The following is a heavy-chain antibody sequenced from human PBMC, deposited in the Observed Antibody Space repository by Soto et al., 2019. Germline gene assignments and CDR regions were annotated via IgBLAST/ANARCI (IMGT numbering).Heavy chain of an antibody. D-gene: IGHD1-26*01. V-gene: IGHV3-74*01. Sequence: EVQVVEAGGDLVQPGGSLRLSCVGSGFTLSSYWMYWVRQAPGKGLVWVSRISPDGSTINYADFVKGRFTISRDNAKNTLYLQMDSLRAEDTALYYCTRVISGSSGLFDYWGQGALVTVSS. J-gene: IGHJ4*02. CDR1: GFTLSSYW. CDR2: ISPDGSTI. CDR3: TRVISGSSGLFDY.